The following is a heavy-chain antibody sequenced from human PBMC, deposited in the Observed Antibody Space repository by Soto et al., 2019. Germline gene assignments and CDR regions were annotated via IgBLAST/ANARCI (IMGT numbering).Heavy chain of an antibody. J-gene: IGHJ4*02. CDR1: GYTFTRYA. CDR2: INPGTGNT. Sequence: ASVKVSCKASGYTFTRYAIHWVRQASGQRPECMGYINPGTGNTKYSQKFQGRVTFSRDTSASTVYMELSSLRSEDTVVYYCARDGGTLPRGVTNFDCWGQGTQVTVSS. V-gene: IGHV1-3*01. D-gene: IGHD3-10*01. CDR3: ARDGGTLPRGVTNFDC.